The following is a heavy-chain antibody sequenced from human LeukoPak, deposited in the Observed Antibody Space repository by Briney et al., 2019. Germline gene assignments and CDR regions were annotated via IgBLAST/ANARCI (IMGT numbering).Heavy chain of an antibody. CDR2: IYTSGST. CDR1: GGSFSSYY. D-gene: IGHD6-13*01. J-gene: IGHJ5*02. CDR3: ARVGSRGFDP. Sequence: SETLSLTRTASGGSFSSYYWSWVRQPPGKGLEWIGRIYTSGSTNYNPSLKGRVTMSVDTSKNQFSLKLSSVTAADTAVYYCARVGSRGFDPWGQGTLVTVSS. V-gene: IGHV4-4*07.